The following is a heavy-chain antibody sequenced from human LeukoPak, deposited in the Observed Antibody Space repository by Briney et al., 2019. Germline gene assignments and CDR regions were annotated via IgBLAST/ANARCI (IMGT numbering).Heavy chain of an antibody. CDR3: ARGSPLLSLDY. Sequence: ASVKVSCKACGNTFSDYYMHWVRQGPGQGLEWMGWINPNSGGTNYAQKFQGRVTMTRDTSISTAYMELSRLRSDDTAVYYCARGSPLLSLDYWGQGTLVTISS. D-gene: IGHD3-10*01. V-gene: IGHV1-2*02. CDR2: INPNSGGT. J-gene: IGHJ4*02. CDR1: GNTFSDYY.